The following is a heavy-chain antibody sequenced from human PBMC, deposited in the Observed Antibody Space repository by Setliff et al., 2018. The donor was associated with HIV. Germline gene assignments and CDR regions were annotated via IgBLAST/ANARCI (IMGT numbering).Heavy chain of an antibody. CDR1: GGSISSHY. J-gene: IGHJ4*02. Sequence: SETLSLTCTVSGGSISSHYWSWIRQPPGKGLEWIGYIYYSGSTNYNPSLKSRVTISADTSKNLFSLKLSSVTAADTALYYCARARYRSSWYPLGYWGQGTLVTVSS. CDR2: IYYSGST. CDR3: ARARYRSSWYPLGY. V-gene: IGHV4-59*11. D-gene: IGHD6-13*01.